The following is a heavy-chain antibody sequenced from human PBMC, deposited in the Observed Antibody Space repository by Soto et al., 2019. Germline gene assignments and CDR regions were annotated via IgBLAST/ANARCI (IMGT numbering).Heavy chain of an antibody. D-gene: IGHD4-17*01. Sequence: QVQLQESGPGLVKPSETLSLTCTVSGGSISSYYWNWIRQPPGKGLEWIGYIYYSGSTNYNPSLKSRVTISVDTSKIQFSLKLSSVTAADTAVYYCARRAVTSPYYYSYMDVWGKGTTVTVSS. CDR1: GGSISSYY. V-gene: IGHV4-59*08. CDR3: ARRAVTSPYYYSYMDV. CDR2: IYYSGST. J-gene: IGHJ6*03.